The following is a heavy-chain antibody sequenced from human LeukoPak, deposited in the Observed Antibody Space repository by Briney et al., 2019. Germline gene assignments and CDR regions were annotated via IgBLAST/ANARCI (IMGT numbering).Heavy chain of an antibody. CDR2: ISGSGGST. V-gene: IGHV3-23*01. D-gene: IGHD6-19*01. J-gene: IGHJ5*02. Sequence: QSGGSLRLSCAASGFTFSSYSMSWVRQAPGKGLEWVSAISGSGGSTYYADSVKGRFTISRDNSQDTLSLQMPRLRAEDTGVYYCAKEQQWLVPWFAPWGQGTLVTVSS. CDR1: GFTFSSYS. CDR3: AKEQQWLVPWFAP.